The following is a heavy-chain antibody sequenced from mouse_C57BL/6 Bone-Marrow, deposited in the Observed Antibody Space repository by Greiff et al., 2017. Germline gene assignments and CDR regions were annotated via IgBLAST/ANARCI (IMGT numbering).Heavy chain of an antibody. V-gene: IGHV5-4*01. CDR2: ISDGGSYT. CDR3: ARDRVFYSAVDY. Sequence: EVTLVESGGGLVKPGGSLKLSCAASGFTFSSYAMHWVRQTPEKRLEWVATISDGGSYTYYPDNVKGRFNISRDNAKNNLILQMSHLKSEDTAVYYCARDRVFYSAVDYWGQGTSVTVSS. CDR1: GFTFSSYA. J-gene: IGHJ4*01.